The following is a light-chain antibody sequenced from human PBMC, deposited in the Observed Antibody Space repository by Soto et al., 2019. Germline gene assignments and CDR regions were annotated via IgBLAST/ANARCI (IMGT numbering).Light chain of an antibody. V-gene: IGKV3-15*01. J-gene: IGKJ1*01. CDR2: GAS. CDR1: QSVSSN. CDR3: QQYNAWPPT. Sequence: EIVLTHSPATLSLSPGERATLSCRASQSVSSNLAWYQQKPGQAPRLLIYGASTRATGIPARFSGSGSGTEFTLTISSLQSEDFAVYSCQQYNAWPPTFGQGTKVDI.